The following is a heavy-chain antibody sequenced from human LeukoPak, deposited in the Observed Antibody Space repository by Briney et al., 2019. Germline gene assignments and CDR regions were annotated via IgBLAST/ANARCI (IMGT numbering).Heavy chain of an antibody. J-gene: IGHJ3*02. Sequence: SGGSLRLSCAASGFTVSSNYMNWVRQAPGKGLEWVSAISGSGVGTYYADSVKGRFTISRDNSWNTLYLQMSSLRVEDTAVYYCAKDQVISGSEASDIWGQGTMVTVSS. D-gene: IGHD2-21*01. CDR2: ISGSGVGT. V-gene: IGHV3-23*01. CDR3: AKDQVISGSEASDI. CDR1: GFTVSSNY.